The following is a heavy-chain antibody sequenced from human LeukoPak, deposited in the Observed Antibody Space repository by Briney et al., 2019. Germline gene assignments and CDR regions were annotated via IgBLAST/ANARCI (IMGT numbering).Heavy chain of an antibody. CDR1: GFTFSTYW. D-gene: IGHD3-10*01. CDR3: ATSRGNWFDP. J-gene: IGHJ5*02. V-gene: IGHV3-74*01. Sequence: PGGSLRLSCAASGFTFSTYWMHWVRHAPGKGLVWVSRINSDGSSTIYADSVKGRFTISRDNAKNTFYLQMNSLRAEDTAVYYCATSRGNWFDPWGQGTLVTVSS. CDR2: INSDGSST.